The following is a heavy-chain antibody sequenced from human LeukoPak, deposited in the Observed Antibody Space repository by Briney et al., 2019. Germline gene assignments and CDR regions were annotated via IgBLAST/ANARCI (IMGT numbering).Heavy chain of an antibody. V-gene: IGHV4-59*01. CDR3: ATPEEYGYNSAFDI. J-gene: IGHJ3*02. CDR1: GGSISSYY. CDR2: IYYSGST. Sequence: PSETLSLTCTVSGGSISSYYWSWIRQPPGKGLEWIGYIYYSGSTNYNPSLKSRVTISVDTSKNQFSLKLSSVTAADTAVYYCATPEEYGYNSAFDIWGQGTMVTVSS. D-gene: IGHD5-24*01.